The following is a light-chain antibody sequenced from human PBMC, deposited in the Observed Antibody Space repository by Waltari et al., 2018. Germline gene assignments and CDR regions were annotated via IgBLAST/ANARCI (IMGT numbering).Light chain of an antibody. CDR3: SSYAGNDLVI. CDR2: EVT. Sequence: QSALTQPASVSGSPGPSITISCTGTNSDVGSYNYVSWYQQHPGKAPKLMIYEVTNRPSGLSNRFSGSKSGNTASLTITELQAEDEADYYCSSYAGNDLVIFGGGTKLTVL. V-gene: IGLV2-14*01. CDR1: NSDVGSYNY. J-gene: IGLJ2*01.